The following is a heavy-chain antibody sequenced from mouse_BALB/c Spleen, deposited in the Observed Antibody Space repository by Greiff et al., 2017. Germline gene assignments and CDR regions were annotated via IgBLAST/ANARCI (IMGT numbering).Heavy chain of an antibody. D-gene: IGHD2-1*01. V-gene: IGHV5-4*02. CDR2: ISDGGSYT. CDR3: ARGWDYYGNWFAY. J-gene: IGHJ3*01. CDR1: GFTFSDYY. Sequence: EVHLVESGGGLVKPGGSLKLSCAASGFTFSDYYMYWVRQTPEKRLEWVATISDGGSYTYYPDSVKGRFTISRDNAKNNLYLQMSSLKSEDTAMYYCARGWDYYGNWFAYWGQGTLVTVSA.